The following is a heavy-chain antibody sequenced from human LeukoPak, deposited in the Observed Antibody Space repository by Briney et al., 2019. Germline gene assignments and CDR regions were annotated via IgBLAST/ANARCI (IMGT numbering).Heavy chain of an antibody. D-gene: IGHD5-24*01. CDR2: ISSSGSTI. Sequence: GGSLRLSCAASGFTFSSYEMNWVRQAPGKGLEWVSYISSSGSTIYYADSVKGRFTISRDNAKNSLYLQMNSLRAEDTAVYYCARDLGEMAPSPSGVDYWGQGTLVTVFS. J-gene: IGHJ4*02. V-gene: IGHV3-48*03. CDR3: ARDLGEMAPSPSGVDY. CDR1: GFTFSSYE.